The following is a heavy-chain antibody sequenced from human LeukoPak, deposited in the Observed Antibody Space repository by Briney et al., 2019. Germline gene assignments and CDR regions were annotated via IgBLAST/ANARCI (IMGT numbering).Heavy chain of an antibody. D-gene: IGHD1-26*01. V-gene: IGHV3-64*01. CDR2: ISSNGGST. CDR3: ARDGLGVGGVAAGAFDI. J-gene: IGHJ3*02. CDR1: GFTFSSYG. Sequence: GGSLRLSCAASGFTFSSYGMHWVRQAPGKGLEYVSAISSNGGSTYYANSVKGRFTISRDNSKNTLYLQMGSLRAEDMAVYYCARDGLGVGGVAAGAFDIWGQGTMVTVSS.